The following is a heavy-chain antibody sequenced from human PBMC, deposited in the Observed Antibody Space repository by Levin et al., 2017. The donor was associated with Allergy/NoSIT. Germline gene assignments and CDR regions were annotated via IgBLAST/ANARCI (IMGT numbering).Heavy chain of an antibody. CDR2: IWYDGSNR. V-gene: IGHV3-33*01. J-gene: IGHJ3*01. CDR3: ARDGSAGLIDAFDV. Sequence: RGESLKISCAASGFTFSYYGMHWVRQAPGKGLEWVAIIWYDGSNRYYVDSVKGRFTVSRDNSKNTLYLQMDSLRAEDTAVYYCARDGSAGLIDAFDVWGQGTMVTVSS. CDR1: GFTFSYYG. D-gene: IGHD2-2*03.